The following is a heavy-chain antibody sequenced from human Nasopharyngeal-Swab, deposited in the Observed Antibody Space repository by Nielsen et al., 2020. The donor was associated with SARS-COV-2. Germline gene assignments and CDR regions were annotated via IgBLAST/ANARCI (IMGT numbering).Heavy chain of an antibody. CDR2: IDNDGSST. D-gene: IGHD1-26*01. Sequence: GGSLRLSCTVSGFTFTDYWMHWLRQSPGKGPVWLSRIDNDGSSTTYADSVRGRFTISRDNARNTLFLHLHSLGAEDTAVYYCARESYSWSWYGPDYWGQGTQVTVSS. CDR1: GFTFTDYW. CDR3: ARESYSWSWYGPDY. V-gene: IGHV3-74*03. J-gene: IGHJ4*02.